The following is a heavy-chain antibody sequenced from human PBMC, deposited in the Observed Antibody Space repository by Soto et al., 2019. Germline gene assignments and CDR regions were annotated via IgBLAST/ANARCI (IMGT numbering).Heavy chain of an antibody. CDR3: ARDGCSGGGCYSGIYYGMDV. J-gene: IGHJ6*02. V-gene: IGHV1-18*01. CDR2: ISAYNGNT. D-gene: IGHD2-15*01. CDR1: GYPFSSYG. Sequence: QVQLVQSGAEVKKPGASVKVSCKASGYPFSSYGISWVRQAPGQGLEWMGWISAYNGNTNYAQKLQGRVTMTTDTTTSTAYMELRSLRSDDTAVYYCARDGCSGGGCYSGIYYGMDVWGQGTTVTVSS.